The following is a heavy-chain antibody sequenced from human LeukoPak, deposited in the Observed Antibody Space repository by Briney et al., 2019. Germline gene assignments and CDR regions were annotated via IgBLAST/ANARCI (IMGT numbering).Heavy chain of an antibody. J-gene: IGHJ3*02. CDR2: IKQDGSEK. Sequence: PGGSLRLSCAASGFTFSSYWMSWVRQAPGKGLEWVAHIKQDGSEKYYVDSVKGRFTISRDNAKNSLYLQMNSLRAEDTAVYYCARAQWFGELFPDAFDIWGQGTMDTVSS. CDR1: GFTFSSYW. CDR3: ARAQWFGELFPDAFDI. D-gene: IGHD3-10*01. V-gene: IGHV3-7*01.